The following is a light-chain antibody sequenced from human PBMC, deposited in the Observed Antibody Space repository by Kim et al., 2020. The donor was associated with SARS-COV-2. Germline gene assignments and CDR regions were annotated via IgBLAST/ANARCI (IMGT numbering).Light chain of an antibody. V-gene: IGLV6-57*01. CDR3: QSYDDNIWV. Sequence: GKTVIISCTRSSGSMVSDFVQWFQQRPGSSPTTVIYEDHKRPSGVPDRSSGSVDSSSNSASLTISGLRAEDEADYYCQSYDDNIWVFGGGTQLTVL. J-gene: IGLJ3*02. CDR1: SGSMVSDF. CDR2: EDH.